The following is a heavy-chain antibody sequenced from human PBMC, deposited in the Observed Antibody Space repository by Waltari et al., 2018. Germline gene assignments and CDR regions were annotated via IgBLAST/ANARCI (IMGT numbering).Heavy chain of an antibody. V-gene: IGHV4-38-2*01. D-gene: IGHD3-22*01. J-gene: IGHJ4*02. CDR3: ARVRPKYYYDSSGYYYFDY. Sequence: QVQLQESGPGLVKPSETLSLTCAVSGYSISSGYYWGWIRQPPGKGLEWIGSIYHSGSTYYNPSLKSRVTISVDTSKNQFSLKLSSVTAADTAVYYCARVRPKYYYDSSGYYYFDYWGQGTLVTVSS. CDR2: IYHSGST. CDR1: GYSISSGYY.